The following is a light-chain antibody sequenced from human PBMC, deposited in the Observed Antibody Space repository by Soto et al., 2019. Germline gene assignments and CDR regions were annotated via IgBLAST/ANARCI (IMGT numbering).Light chain of an antibody. CDR2: ATS. V-gene: IGKV1-6*01. CDR1: QDIRTE. J-gene: IGKJ1*01. CDR3: LQDYNYPRT. Sequence: AIQMTQSPSSLSASVGDRVTITCRASQDIRTELGWYQQKPGKAPNLLIYATSSLQSGVPSRFSGSGSGTDFTLTISSLRTEDFATYYCLQDYNYPRTFGQGTKVDIK.